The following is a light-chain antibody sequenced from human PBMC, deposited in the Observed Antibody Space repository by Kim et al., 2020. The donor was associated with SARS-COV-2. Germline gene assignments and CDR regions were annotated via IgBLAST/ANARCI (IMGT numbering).Light chain of an antibody. Sequence: EIVLTQSPGTLSLSPGERATLSCRAGQSVTSSYLAWYQQKPGQAPRLLIYGASSRATGIPDRFSGSGSGTDFTLTITRLEPEDFVVYYCQQYGSSPSTFGQGTKLEI. CDR1: QSVTSSY. CDR3: QQYGSSPST. J-gene: IGKJ2*02. CDR2: GAS. V-gene: IGKV3-20*01.